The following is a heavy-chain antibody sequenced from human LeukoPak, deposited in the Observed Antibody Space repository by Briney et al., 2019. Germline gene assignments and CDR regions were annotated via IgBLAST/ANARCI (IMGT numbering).Heavy chain of an antibody. V-gene: IGHV3-33*01. Sequence: SGGSLRLSCEASGFTFSTYGMHWVRQAPGKGLERVAVIWYDGSNKNYADSVKGRFTISRDNSKNTLYLQMNSLRAEDTAVYYCARGGRTTWHGMDVWGQGTTVTVSS. D-gene: IGHD4-17*01. J-gene: IGHJ6*02. CDR3: ARGGRTTWHGMDV. CDR2: IWYDGSNK. CDR1: GFTFSTYG.